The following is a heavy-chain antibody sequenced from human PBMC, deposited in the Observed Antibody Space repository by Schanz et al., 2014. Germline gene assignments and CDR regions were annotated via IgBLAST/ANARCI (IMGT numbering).Heavy chain of an antibody. V-gene: IGHV3-30*02. CDR3: AKDQLANYRGSGYNWFDP. J-gene: IGHJ5*02. CDR1: GFTFSSYG. Sequence: QVQLVESGGGVVQPGGSLRLSCAASGFTFSSYGMHWVRQAPGKGLEWVTFIRFDGSDKYYADSVKGRFSVSRDNSKNTLXXQMNSLRADDTAVYYCAKDQLANYRGSGYNWFDPWGQGTLVTVSS. CDR2: IRFDGSDK. D-gene: IGHD3-10*01.